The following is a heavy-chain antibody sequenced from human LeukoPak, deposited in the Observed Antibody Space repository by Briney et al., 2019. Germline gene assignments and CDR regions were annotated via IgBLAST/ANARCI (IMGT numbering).Heavy chain of an antibody. CDR2: ISSSSSYI. D-gene: IGHD2/OR15-2a*01. CDR3: ARDFSSVFY. V-gene: IGHV3-21*01. Sequence: GGSLRLSCAASGFTFKIYTMNWVRQAPGKGLEWVSSISSSSSYIYYADSVKGRFTISRDNAKNTLYLQMNSLRAEDTAVYYCARDFSSVFYWGQGTLVTVSS. J-gene: IGHJ4*02. CDR1: GFTFKIYT.